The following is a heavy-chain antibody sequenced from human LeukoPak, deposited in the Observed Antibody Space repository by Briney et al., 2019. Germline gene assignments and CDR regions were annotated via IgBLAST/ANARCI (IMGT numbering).Heavy chain of an antibody. J-gene: IGHJ6*04. V-gene: IGHV3-23*01. CDR2: ISGSGGST. CDR3: AKDQAGGFVVLPAATGYYGMDV. Sequence: GGSLRLSCAASGFTFSSYAMSWVRQAPGKGLERVSAISGSGGSTYYADSVKGRFTISRDNSKNTLYLQMNSLRAEDTAVYYGAKDQAGGFVVLPAATGYYGMDVWGKGTTVTVSS. D-gene: IGHD2-2*01. CDR1: GFTFSSYA.